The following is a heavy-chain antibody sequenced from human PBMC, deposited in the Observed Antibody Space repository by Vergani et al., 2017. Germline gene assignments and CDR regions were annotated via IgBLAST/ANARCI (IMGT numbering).Heavy chain of an antibody. CDR2: ISSSGSTI. D-gene: IGHD1-1*01. CDR3: AKDVRNWEPYYFDY. Sequence: QVQLVESGGGLVKPGGSLRLSCAASGFTFSDYYMSWIRQAPGKGLEWVSYISSSGSTIYYADSVKGRFTISRDNSKNTLYLQMNSLRAEDTAVYYCAKDVRNWEPYYFDYWGQGTLVTVSS. CDR1: GFTFSDYY. J-gene: IGHJ4*02. V-gene: IGHV3-11*01.